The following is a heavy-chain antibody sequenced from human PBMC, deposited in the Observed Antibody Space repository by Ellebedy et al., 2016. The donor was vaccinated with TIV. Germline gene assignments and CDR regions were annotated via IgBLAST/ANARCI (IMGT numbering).Heavy chain of an antibody. Sequence: MPSETLSLTCAAYGGSFSGYYWSWIRQPPGKGLEWIGEINHSGRTNYHPSLKSRVTISVDTSKNQFSLKLSSVTAADTAVYYCARAPYGAYRYFDLWGRGTLVTVSS. CDR1: GGSFSGYY. D-gene: IGHD4-17*01. V-gene: IGHV4-34*01. J-gene: IGHJ2*01. CDR3: ARAPYGAYRYFDL. CDR2: INHSGRT.